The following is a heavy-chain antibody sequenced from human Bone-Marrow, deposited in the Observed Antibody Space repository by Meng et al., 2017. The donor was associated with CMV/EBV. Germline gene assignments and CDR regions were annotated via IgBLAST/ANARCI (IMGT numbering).Heavy chain of an antibody. CDR2: ITGSGRTI. CDR1: GFTFSDYY. Sequence: GGSLRLSCAASGFTFSDYYMSWIRQAPGKGLEWISYITGSGRTIYYTDSVKGRFTISRDNAKNSQYLQMNSLRAADTAVYYCARAGGNSIYWYFDLWGRGTLVTVSS. J-gene: IGHJ2*01. CDR3: ARAGGNSIYWYFDL. D-gene: IGHD4-23*01. V-gene: IGHV3-11*04.